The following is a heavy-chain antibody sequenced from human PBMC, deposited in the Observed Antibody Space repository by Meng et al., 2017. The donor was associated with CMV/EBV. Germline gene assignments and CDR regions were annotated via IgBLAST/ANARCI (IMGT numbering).Heavy chain of an antibody. D-gene: IGHD5-18*01. J-gene: IGHJ4*02. Sequence: QVELVQSGAGVKMPGTSVQVSCKASGYTFTGYYMHWVRQAPGQGREWMGWINPNSGGTNYAQKFQGRVTMTRDPSISTAYMELSRLRSDDTAVYYCARDLGDTAIYWGQGTLVTVSS. CDR3: ARDLGDTAIY. V-gene: IGHV1-2*02. CDR2: INPNSGGT. CDR1: GYTFTGYY.